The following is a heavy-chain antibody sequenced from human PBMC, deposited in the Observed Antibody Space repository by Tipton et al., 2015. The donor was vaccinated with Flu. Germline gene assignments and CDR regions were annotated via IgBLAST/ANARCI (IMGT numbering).Heavy chain of an antibody. V-gene: IGHV4-39*01. J-gene: IGHJ2*01. CDR2: INYSGKT. D-gene: IGHD1-14*01. Sequence: TLSLTCTVSGGSITDIEYYWAWIRQSPGKGLEWIGSINYSGKTYYTPSLKSRVTISVATSKKQFFLNLGSATAADTAVYYCTGQVGFGKWYFDLWGRGPLVTVSS. CDR1: GGSITDIEYY. CDR3: TGQVGFGKWYFDL.